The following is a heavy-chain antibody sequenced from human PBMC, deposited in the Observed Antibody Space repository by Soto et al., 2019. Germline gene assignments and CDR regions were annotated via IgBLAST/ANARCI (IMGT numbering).Heavy chain of an antibody. D-gene: IGHD5-12*01. V-gene: IGHV4-61*01. CDR1: GGSVSSGSYY. CDR2: RSDTGSG. J-gene: IGHJ6*02. CDR3: ARAHSGYDPLGMDV. Sequence: QVQLQESGPGLVKPSETLADTCTVSGGSVSSGSYYWSRIRQPPGKGLEWVGCRSDTGSGDYNPPLNIRVTISVHTSKRQFSLRLNSVTAADTAVYYCARAHSGYDPLGMDVWGQGTTVTVSS.